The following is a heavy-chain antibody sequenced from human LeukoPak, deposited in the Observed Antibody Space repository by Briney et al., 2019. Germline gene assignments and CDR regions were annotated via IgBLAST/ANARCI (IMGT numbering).Heavy chain of an antibody. J-gene: IGHJ4*02. V-gene: IGHV3-49*03. CDR1: GFTFGDYA. CDR2: IRSKAYGGTT. D-gene: IGHD6-19*01. Sequence: GGSLRLSCTASGFTFGDYAMSWFRQAPGKGLEGVGFIRSKAYGGTTEYAASVKGRFTISRDDSKSIAYLQMNSLKTEDTAVYYCTRDSGDSSGWYPSDFDYWGQGTLVTVSS. CDR3: TRDSGDSSGWYPSDFDY.